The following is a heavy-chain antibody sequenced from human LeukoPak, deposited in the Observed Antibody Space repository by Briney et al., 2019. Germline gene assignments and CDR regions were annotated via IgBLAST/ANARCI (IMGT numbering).Heavy chain of an antibody. CDR2: INSDGSST. Sequence: GGSLRLSCAASGFTFSSYWMHWVRQAPGKGLVWVSRINSDGSSTSYADSVKGRFTISRDNAKNTLYLQMNSLRAEDTAVYYCAKNYYDSSGYYSSRFDPWGQGTLVTVSS. V-gene: IGHV3-74*01. J-gene: IGHJ5*02. CDR3: AKNYYDSSGYYSSRFDP. CDR1: GFTFSSYW. D-gene: IGHD3-22*01.